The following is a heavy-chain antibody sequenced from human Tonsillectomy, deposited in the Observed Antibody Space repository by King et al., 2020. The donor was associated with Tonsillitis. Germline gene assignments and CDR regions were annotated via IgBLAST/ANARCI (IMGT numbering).Heavy chain of an antibody. D-gene: IGHD3-16*01. J-gene: IGHJ6*02. CDR1: GFTFSSFD. CDR3: AKDWGFSSPSRGGSYYYGMDV. Sequence: VQLVESGGGLVQPGGSLRLSCAASGFTFSSFDMNWVRQAPGKGLEWVSGISGSGDITYYTDSVKGRFTISRDSSKNTLSLQMNSLRVEDTAIYYCAKDWGFSSPSRGGSYYYGMDVWGQGTAVTVSS. CDR2: ISGSGDIT. V-gene: IGHV3-23*04.